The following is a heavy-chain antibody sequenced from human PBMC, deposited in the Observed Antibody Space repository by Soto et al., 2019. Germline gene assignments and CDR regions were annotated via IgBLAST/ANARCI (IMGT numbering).Heavy chain of an antibody. CDR3: AKGRRGSSGSYYSPFDY. Sequence: GGSLRLSCAASGFTFNDFAMSWVRQAPGKGLEWVSVISGNGGSTYFADSVRGRFTISRDNSKSTLYVQMNSLRAEDTAVYYCAKGRRGSSGSYYSPFDYWGQGTLLTVSS. CDR2: ISGNGGST. D-gene: IGHD3-10*01. V-gene: IGHV3-23*01. J-gene: IGHJ4*02. CDR1: GFTFNDFA.